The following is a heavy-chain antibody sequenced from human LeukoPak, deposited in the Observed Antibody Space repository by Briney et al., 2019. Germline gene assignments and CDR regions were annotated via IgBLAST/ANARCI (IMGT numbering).Heavy chain of an antibody. Sequence: ASVRVSCKPSGHTFTGSYIHWVRQAPGQGLEWMGRINPNSGGTYYIQKFQGRVTKTRDTSITTAYMELSGLTSDDTAVYYCATSGSFDPCGQGTLVTVSS. J-gene: IGHJ5*02. CDR3: ATSGSFDP. CDR1: GHTFTGSY. CDR2: INPNSGGT. V-gene: IGHV1-2*02.